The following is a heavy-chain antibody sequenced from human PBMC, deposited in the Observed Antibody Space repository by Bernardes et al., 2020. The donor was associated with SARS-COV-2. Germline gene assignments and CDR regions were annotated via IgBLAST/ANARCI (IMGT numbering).Heavy chain of an antibody. J-gene: IGHJ6*02. CDR2: IKQDGSEK. D-gene: IGHD6-19*01. CDR3: ARDSMSSGWPDYGMDV. Sequence: GGTLRLSCAASGFTFSSYWMSWVRKAPGKGLEWVANIKQDGSEKYYVDSVKGRFTFSRDNAKNSLYLEMNSLRAEDTAVYYCARDSMSSGWPDYGMDVWGQGTTVTVSS. V-gene: IGHV3-7*01. CDR1: GFTFSSYW.